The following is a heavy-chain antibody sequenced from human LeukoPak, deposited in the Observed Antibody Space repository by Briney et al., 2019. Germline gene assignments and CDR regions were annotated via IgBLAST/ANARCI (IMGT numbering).Heavy chain of an antibody. CDR1: GFTFSSYA. D-gene: IGHD6-19*01. CDR3: AKVHGYSSGWTNNYFDY. V-gene: IGHV3-23*01. CDR2: ISGSGGST. Sequence: RPGGSLRLSCAASGFTFSSYAMSWVRQAPGKGLEWVSAISGSGGSTYYADSVKGRFTISRDNSKNTLYLQMNSLRAEDTAVYYCAKVHGYSSGWTNNYFDYWGQGTLVTVSS. J-gene: IGHJ4*02.